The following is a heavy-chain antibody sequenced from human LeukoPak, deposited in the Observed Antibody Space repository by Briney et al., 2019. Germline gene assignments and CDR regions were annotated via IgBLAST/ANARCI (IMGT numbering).Heavy chain of an antibody. D-gene: IGHD5/OR15-5a*01. CDR1: GFVFSHYG. Sequence: PGWSLTVPCAACGFVFSHYGMHWLRQAPAKGLEGVAFIRFYGSNEYYADSVKGRFTISRDNSQSTLYLQTTSLRVENTALYYCVKQVYGEIGYFASWGRGTLVTVSS. CDR2: IRFYGSNE. V-gene: IGHV3-30*02. CDR3: VKQVYGEIGYFAS. J-gene: IGHJ4*02.